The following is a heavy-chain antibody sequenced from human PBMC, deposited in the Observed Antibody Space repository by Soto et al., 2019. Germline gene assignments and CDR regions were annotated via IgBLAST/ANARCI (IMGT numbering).Heavy chain of an antibody. CDR3: AHLLMLRGVTYQYYFDY. J-gene: IGHJ4*02. V-gene: IGHV2-5*01. CDR1: GLSLSTREVG. D-gene: IGHD3-10*01. Sequence: QITLKESGPTLVKPTQTLTLTCTFSGLSLSTREVGVGWIRQPPGKTLQWLALIYWHDDKHYSPSLKNRLTITRDTSKNQVVLTMTNVAHVDTATYYCAHLLMLRGVTYQYYFDYWGQGTLVTVFS. CDR2: IYWHDDK.